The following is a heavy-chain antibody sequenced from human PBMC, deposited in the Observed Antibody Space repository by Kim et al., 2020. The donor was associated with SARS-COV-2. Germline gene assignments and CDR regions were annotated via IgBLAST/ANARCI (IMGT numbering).Heavy chain of an antibody. D-gene: IGHD1-7*01. J-gene: IGHJ4*01. Sequence: GGSLRLSCTASRFPFSDYWMTWVRRPPGKGLEWVANIKGDGGEQDYVDSVRGRFIISRDNRKNSMYLQMDSLRAEDTAVYYCARHGTGLRWDSAFDSWG. CDR1: RFPFSDYW. V-gene: IGHV3-7*03. CDR3: ARHGTGLRWDSAFDS. CDR2: IKGDGGEQ.